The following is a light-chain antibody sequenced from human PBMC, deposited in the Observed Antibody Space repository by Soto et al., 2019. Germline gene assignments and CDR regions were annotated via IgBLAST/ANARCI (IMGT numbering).Light chain of an antibody. CDR1: HRVNTNY. J-gene: IGKJ2*01. Sequence: EIVLTQSPGTLSLSPGDRATLSCRASHRVNTNYLAWYQQKTGQAPRLLIFGTSSRATGIPDRFSGSGCGTDFTLTISRLEPEDFAVYYCQQFVNTMFIFGQVTKLEI. V-gene: IGKV3-20*01. CDR2: GTS. CDR3: QQFVNTMFI.